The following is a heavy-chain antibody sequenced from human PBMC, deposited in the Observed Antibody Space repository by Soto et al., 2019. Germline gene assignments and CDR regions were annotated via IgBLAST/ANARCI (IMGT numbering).Heavy chain of an antibody. D-gene: IGHD3-16*01. CDR3: ARDAGGRGNGAFDI. CDR2: IYYSGST. Sequence: WETLSLTCTVSGGSISTYYWSWMRQPPGKGLEWIGYIYYSGSTNSNPSLKSRVTISEDTSKNQLSLTLSSVTAADTAVYYCARDAGGRGNGAFDIWGQGTMVTVSS. CDR1: GGSISTYY. V-gene: IGHV4-59*01. J-gene: IGHJ3*02.